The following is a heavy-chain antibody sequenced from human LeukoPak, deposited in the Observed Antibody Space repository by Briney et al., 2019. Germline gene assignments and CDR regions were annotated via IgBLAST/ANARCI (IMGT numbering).Heavy chain of an antibody. Sequence: PSETLSLTCAVYGGSFSGYYWSWIRQPPGEGLEWIGEINHSGSTNYNPSLKSRVTISVDTSKNQFSLKLSSVTAADTAVYYCARRDYGAAFDIWGQGTMVTVSS. CDR1: GGSFSGYY. CDR3: ARRDYGAAFDI. CDR2: INHSGST. V-gene: IGHV4-34*01. J-gene: IGHJ3*02. D-gene: IGHD4-17*01.